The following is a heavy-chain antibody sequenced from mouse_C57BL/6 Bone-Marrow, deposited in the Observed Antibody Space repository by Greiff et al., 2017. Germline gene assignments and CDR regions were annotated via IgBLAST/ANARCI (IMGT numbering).Heavy chain of an antibody. Sequence: QVQLQQSGAELARPGASVKLSCKASGYTFTSYGISWVKQRTGQGLEWIGEIYPRSGNTYYNEKFKGKATLTADKSSSTAYMELRSLTSEDSTVFFCAGSNGLLFAYWGQGTLVTVSA. V-gene: IGHV1-81*01. CDR1: GYTFTSYG. J-gene: IGHJ3*01. D-gene: IGHD1-1*01. CDR3: AGSNGLLFAY. CDR2: IYPRSGNT.